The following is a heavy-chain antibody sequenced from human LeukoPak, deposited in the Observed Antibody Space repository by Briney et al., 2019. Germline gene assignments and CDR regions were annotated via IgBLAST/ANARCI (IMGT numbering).Heavy chain of an antibody. Sequence: SETLSLTCTVSGGSISSYYWSWIRQPPGKGLEWIGYIYYSGSTNYNPSLKSRVTISVDTSKNQFSLKLSSVTAADTAVYYCARVWRYYYDSSGYSYAFDIWGQGTMVTVFS. J-gene: IGHJ3*02. CDR1: GGSISSYY. CDR2: IYYSGST. CDR3: ARVWRYYYDSSGYSYAFDI. V-gene: IGHV4-59*01. D-gene: IGHD3-22*01.